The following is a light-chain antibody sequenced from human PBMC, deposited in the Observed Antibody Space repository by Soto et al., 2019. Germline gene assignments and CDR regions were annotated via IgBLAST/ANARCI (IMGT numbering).Light chain of an antibody. V-gene: IGLV2-14*01. J-gene: IGLJ1*01. CDR1: SSDVGGYNY. CDR2: EVS. CDR3: SSYTRQYTPSYV. Sequence: QSALTQPASVSGFPGQSITLSCTGTSSDVGGYNYVSWYQQHPGKAPKLMIYEVSNRPSGISHRFSGSKSGNTASLTISGLRAEDEADYYCSSYTRQYTPSYVFGTGSKVTVL.